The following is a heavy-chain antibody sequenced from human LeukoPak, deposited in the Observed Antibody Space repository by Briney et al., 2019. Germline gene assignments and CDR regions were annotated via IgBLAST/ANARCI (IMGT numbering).Heavy chain of an antibody. Sequence: GESLKISCKTFGYRFNSYWIAWVRQMPGKGLEWMGIIYPTDSDTRYSPSFQGQVTISVEKSISTAYLQWTSLKTSDTAMYYCARHFVPYGDYINASDIWGQGTMVTVSA. CDR2: IYPTDSDT. J-gene: IGHJ3*02. CDR3: ARHFVPYGDYINASDI. V-gene: IGHV5-51*01. CDR1: GYRFNSYW. D-gene: IGHD4-17*01.